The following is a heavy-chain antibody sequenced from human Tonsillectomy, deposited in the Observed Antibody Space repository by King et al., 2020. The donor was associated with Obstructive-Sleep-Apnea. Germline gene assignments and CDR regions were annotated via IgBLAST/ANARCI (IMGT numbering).Heavy chain of an antibody. Sequence: QLQESGPGLVKPSETLSLTCTVSGGSISSSSYYWGWIRQPPGKGLEWIGSIYYSGSTYYNPSLKSRVTISVDTSKNQFSLELSSVTAADTAVYYCAREGRRYSSGWSYYYYGMDVWGQGTTVTVSS. D-gene: IGHD6-19*01. V-gene: IGHV4-39*07. CDR2: IYYSGST. CDR3: AREGRRYSSGWSYYYYGMDV. CDR1: GGSISSSSYY. J-gene: IGHJ6*02.